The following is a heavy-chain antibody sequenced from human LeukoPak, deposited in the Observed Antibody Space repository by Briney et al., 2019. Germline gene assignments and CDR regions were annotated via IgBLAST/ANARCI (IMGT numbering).Heavy chain of an antibody. CDR3: AKRGLRYCSSTSCYGDAFDI. D-gene: IGHD2-2*01. CDR1: GFTFSSYA. Sequence: GGSLRLSCAASGFTFSSYAMSWVRQAPGKGLEWVSAISGSGGSTYYADSVKGRFTISRDNSKNTLYLQMNSLRAEDTAVYYCAKRGLRYCSSTSCYGDAFDIWGQGTMVTVSS. CDR2: ISGSGGST. V-gene: IGHV3-23*01. J-gene: IGHJ3*02.